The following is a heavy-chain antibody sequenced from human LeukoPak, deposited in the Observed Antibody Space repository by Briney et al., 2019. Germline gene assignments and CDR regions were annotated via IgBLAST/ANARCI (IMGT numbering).Heavy chain of an antibody. Sequence: GGSLRLSCAASGFFFEDYTMHSVRQAPGKTLEWLSLINWHGTAYYTDSVKGRFTISSDNSKNSLFLHMDALRSEDTAFYYCVKDLRYESSGSVLDQWGQGTLVTVSS. V-gene: IGHV3-43*01. D-gene: IGHD3-22*01. CDR3: VKDLRYESSGSVLDQ. J-gene: IGHJ4*02. CDR2: INWHGTA. CDR1: GFFFEDYT.